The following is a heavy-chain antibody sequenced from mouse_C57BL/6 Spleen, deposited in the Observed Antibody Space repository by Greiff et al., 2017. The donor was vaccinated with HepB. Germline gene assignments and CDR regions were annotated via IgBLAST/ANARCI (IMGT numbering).Heavy chain of an antibody. D-gene: IGHD1-1*01. CDR3: ARGNYYGSSYGSWYFDV. J-gene: IGHJ1*03. V-gene: IGHV1-19*01. CDR2: INPYNGGT. Sequence: EVQLQQSGPVLVKPGASVKMSCKASGYTFTDYYMNWVKQSHGKSLEWIGVINPYNGGTSYNQKFKGKATLTVDKSSSTAYMELNSLTSEDSAVYYCARGNYYGSSYGSWYFDVWGTGTTVTVSS. CDR1: GYTFTDYY.